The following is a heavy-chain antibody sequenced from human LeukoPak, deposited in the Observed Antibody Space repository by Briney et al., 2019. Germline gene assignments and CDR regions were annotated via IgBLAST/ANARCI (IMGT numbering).Heavy chain of an antibody. V-gene: IGHV1-46*01. J-gene: IGHJ3*02. CDR3: ARDLFGIVGAQRAFDI. CDR1: GYTFTSYY. CDR2: INPSGGST. D-gene: IGHD1-26*01. Sequence: ASVKVSCKASGYTFTSYYMHWVRQAPGQGLEWMGIINPSGGSTSYAQKFQGRVTMTRDMSTSTVYMELSSLRSEDTAVYYCARDLFGIVGAQRAFDIWGQGTMVTVS.